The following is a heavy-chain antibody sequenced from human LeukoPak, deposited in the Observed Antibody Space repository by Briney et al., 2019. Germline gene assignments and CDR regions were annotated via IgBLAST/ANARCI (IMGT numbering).Heavy chain of an antibody. CDR2: ISWDGGST. D-gene: IGHD4-17*01. CDR3: AKGEDYGDYVSADY. Sequence: QPGGSLRPSCAASGFTFDDYAMHWVRQAPGKGLEWVSLISWDGGSTYYADSVKGRFTISRDNSKNSLYLQMNSLRAEDTALYYCAKGEDYGDYVSADYWGQGTLVTVSS. J-gene: IGHJ4*02. V-gene: IGHV3-43D*03. CDR1: GFTFDDYA.